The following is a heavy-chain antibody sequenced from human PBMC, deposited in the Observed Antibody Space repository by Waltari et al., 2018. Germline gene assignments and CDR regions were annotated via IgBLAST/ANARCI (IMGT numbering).Heavy chain of an antibody. J-gene: IGHJ3*01. V-gene: IGHV4-39*01. CDR1: GGSILSNRHG. Sequence: QLQLQESGPGLVKRSETLSLTCSVSGGSILSNRHGWVWIRQPPVQGRGWIGTMSYGGANYSSPSLSSRVTIARDTSKNQLSLKLASVTAADTADYFCATYLGSSLGTAAFDVWGQGTMVTVSS. CDR3: ATYLGSSLGTAAFDV. CDR2: MSYGGAN. D-gene: IGHD1-1*01.